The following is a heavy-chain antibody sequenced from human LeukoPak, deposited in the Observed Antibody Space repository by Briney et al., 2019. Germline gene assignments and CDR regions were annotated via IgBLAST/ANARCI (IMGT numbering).Heavy chain of an antibody. D-gene: IGHD2-15*01. Sequence: GGSLRLSCAASGFTFSSYAMSWVRQAPGKGLEWVSAISGSGGSTYYADSVKGRLTISRDNAKNSLYLQMNSLRAEDTAVYYCARAGDILNWFDPWGQGTLVTVSS. CDR3: ARAGDILNWFDP. V-gene: IGHV3-23*01. CDR1: GFTFSSYA. CDR2: ISGSGGST. J-gene: IGHJ5*02.